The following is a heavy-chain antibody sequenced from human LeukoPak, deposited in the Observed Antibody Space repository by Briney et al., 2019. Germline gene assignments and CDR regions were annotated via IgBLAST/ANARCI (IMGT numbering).Heavy chain of an antibody. V-gene: IGHV3-7*01. Sequence: TGGSLRLSCAASGFTFSSYWMSWVRQAPGKGLEWVANIKQDGSEKYYVDSVKGRFTISRDNAKNSLYLQMNSLRAEDTAVYYCARDQRLLWFGELFSIDYWGQGTLVTVSS. CDR3: ARDQRLLWFGELFSIDY. J-gene: IGHJ4*02. CDR1: GFTFSSYW. CDR2: IKQDGSEK. D-gene: IGHD3-10*01.